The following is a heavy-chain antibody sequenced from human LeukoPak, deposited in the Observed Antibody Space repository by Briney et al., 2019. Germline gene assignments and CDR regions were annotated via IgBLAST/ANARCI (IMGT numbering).Heavy chain of an antibody. V-gene: IGHV4-34*01. D-gene: IGHD2-2*01. CDR1: GGSFSGYY. CDR3: ARGDVGSSTSCYSY. CDR2: INHSGST. Sequence: TSETLSLTCAVYGGSFSGYYWSWIRQPPGKGLEWIGEINHSGSTNYNPSLKSRVTISVDTSKNQFSLKLSSVTAADTAVYYCARGDVGSSTSCYSYWGQGTLVTVSS. J-gene: IGHJ4*02.